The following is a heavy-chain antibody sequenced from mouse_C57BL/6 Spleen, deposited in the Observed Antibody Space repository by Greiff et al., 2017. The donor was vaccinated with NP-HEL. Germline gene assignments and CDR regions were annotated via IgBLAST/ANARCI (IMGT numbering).Heavy chain of an antibody. CDR3: ARSELTWFAY. Sequence: QVQLKESGAELVRPGASVKLSCKASGYTFTDYYINWVKQRPGQGLEWIARIYPGSGNTYYNEKFKGKATLTAEKSSSTAYMQLSSLTSEDSAVYFCARSELTWFAYWGQGTLVTVSA. CDR1: GYTFTDYY. D-gene: IGHD4-1*01. CDR2: IYPGSGNT. V-gene: IGHV1-76*01. J-gene: IGHJ3*01.